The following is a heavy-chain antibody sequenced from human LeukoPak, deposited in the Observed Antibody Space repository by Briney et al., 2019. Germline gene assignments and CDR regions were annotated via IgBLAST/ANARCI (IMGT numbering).Heavy chain of an antibody. D-gene: IGHD3-22*01. V-gene: IGHV3-53*01. CDR2: IYGADDT. Sequence: PGGSLRLSCAASGVTVSSNYMSWVRQAPGMGLEWVSVIYGADDTYYADSVKGRFTISRDNSKNTLYLQMKSLRAEDTAVYYCAGGVKYYFDSSGYYWKYYLTYWGRGTLVTVSS. J-gene: IGHJ4*02. CDR3: AGGVKYYFDSSGYYWKYYLTY. CDR1: GVTVSSNY.